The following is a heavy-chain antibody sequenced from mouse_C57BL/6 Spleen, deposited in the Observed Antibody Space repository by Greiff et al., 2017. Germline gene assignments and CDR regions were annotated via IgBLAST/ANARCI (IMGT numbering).Heavy chain of an antibody. CDR2: ISSGSSTI. V-gene: IGHV5-17*01. J-gene: IGHJ1*03. CDR3: ARRETGTDWYFDV. D-gene: IGHD4-1*01. CDR1: GFTFSDYG. Sequence: EVMLVESGGGLVKPGGSLKLSCAASGFTFSDYGMHWVRQAPEKGLEWVAYISSGSSTIYYADTVKGRFTISRDNAKNTLFLQMTSLRSEDTAMYYCARRETGTDWYFDVWGTGTTVTVSS.